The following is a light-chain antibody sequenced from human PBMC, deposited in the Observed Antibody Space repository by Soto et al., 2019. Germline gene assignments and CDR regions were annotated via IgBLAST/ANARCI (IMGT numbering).Light chain of an antibody. Sequence: QSALTQPASVSGSPGQSITISCTGTSDDVGHYEYVSWYQQHPGKAPKLMIYHVTYRPSGVSNRYSGSKSGNSASLTISGLQADDEADYYCCSLTTSHTYVFGSGTKLTVL. J-gene: IGLJ1*01. CDR1: SDDVGHYEY. CDR2: HVT. CDR3: CSLTTSHTYV. V-gene: IGLV2-14*03.